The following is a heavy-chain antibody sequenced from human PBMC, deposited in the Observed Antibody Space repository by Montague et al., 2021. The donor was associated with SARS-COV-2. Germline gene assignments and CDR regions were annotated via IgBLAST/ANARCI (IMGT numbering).Heavy chain of an antibody. V-gene: IGHV4-34*01. Sequence: SETLSLTCTVYGGSFSGYYWSWIRQPPGKGLEWIGEINHSGSTNXXPSLKSRVTISVDTSKNQFSLKLSSVTAADTAVYYCARGSSILWWWPFDYWGQGTLVTVSS. CDR2: INHSGST. J-gene: IGHJ4*02. CDR1: GGSFSGYY. D-gene: IGHD2-21*01. CDR3: ARGSSILWWWPFDY.